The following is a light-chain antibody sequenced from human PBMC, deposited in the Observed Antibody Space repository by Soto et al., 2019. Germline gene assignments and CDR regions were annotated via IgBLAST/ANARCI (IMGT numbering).Light chain of an antibody. CDR1: NSNIGSND. CDR2: DNS. J-gene: IGLJ2*01. CDR3: GTGDSSLRAGV. Sequence: QSVLTQVPSVSAAPGQTVTITCSGSNSNIGSNDVSWYQQLPGTAPKLLIYDNSKQPAGISDRFSCYKSGTSVPLGITGLPAGDEAEYYCGTGDSSLRAGVFGGGTKLTVL. V-gene: IGLV1-51*01.